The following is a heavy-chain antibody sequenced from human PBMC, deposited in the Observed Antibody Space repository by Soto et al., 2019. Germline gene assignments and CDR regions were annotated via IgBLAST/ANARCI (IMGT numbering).Heavy chain of an antibody. CDR1: GGSINNISYH. J-gene: IGHJ4*02. CDR2: IYHTGTT. CDR3: ASQWGLEWWFRFDS. Sequence: SETLSLTCSVSGGSINNISYHWGWIRQPPGQGLEWIGSIYHTGTTYSNPSLQSRVTLSVDTSKNRFSLKLTSVTAADTAVYYCASQWGLEWWFRFDSWGQGTLVTVSS. D-gene: IGHD2-15*01. V-gene: IGHV4-39*02.